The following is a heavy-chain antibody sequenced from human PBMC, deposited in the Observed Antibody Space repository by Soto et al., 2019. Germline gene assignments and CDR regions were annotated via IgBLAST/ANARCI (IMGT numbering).Heavy chain of an antibody. D-gene: IGHD4-17*01. CDR3: VREDDGGDRDYYGLDV. CDR2: IHYSGSV. V-gene: IGHV4-30-4*01. J-gene: IGHJ6*02. Sequence: QVQLQESGPGLVRPSQTLSLTCTVSGGSISSDHYHWTWIRQTPGKGLEWIGYIHYSGSVYYNPSLQSRVTMSVATSKTLFSLKLSSVTAADTAVYFCVREDDGGDRDYYGLDVWGQGTTVTVSS. CDR1: GGSISSDHYH.